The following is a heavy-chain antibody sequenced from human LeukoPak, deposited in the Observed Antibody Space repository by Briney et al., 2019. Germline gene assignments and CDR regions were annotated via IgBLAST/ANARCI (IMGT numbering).Heavy chain of an antibody. CDR3: ARGASVNVFDI. CDR1: GFSFSNYG. J-gene: IGHJ3*02. Sequence: HPGGSLRLSCAASGFSFSNYGMHWVRQAPGKGLEWVALIQSDGSKTYSPDSVKGRFTMSRDNPRNPLNLQMNRLRPQDTAVYDCARGASVNVFDIWGQGTTVTVSS. CDR2: IQSDGSKT. V-gene: IGHV3-30*02.